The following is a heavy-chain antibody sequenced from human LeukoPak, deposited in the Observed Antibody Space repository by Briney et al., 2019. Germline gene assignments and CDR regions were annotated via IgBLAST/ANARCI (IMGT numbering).Heavy chain of an antibody. CDR3: ARVLNYYGSGTFGYY. D-gene: IGHD3-10*01. CDR1: GFTFSSYS. Sequence: GGSLGLSCAASGFTFSSYSMNWVRQAPGKGLEWVSSISSSSSYIYYADSVKGRFTISRDNAKNSLYLQMNSLRAEDTAVYYCARVLNYYGSGTFGYYWGQGTLVAVSS. CDR2: ISSSSSYI. J-gene: IGHJ4*02. V-gene: IGHV3-21*01.